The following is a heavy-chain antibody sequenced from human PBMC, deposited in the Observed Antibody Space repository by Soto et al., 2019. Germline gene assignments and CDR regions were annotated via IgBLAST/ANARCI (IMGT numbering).Heavy chain of an antibody. V-gene: IGHV3-30-3*01. CDR1: GFTFSSYA. J-gene: IGHJ4*02. D-gene: IGHD6-13*01. Sequence: PGGSLRLSCAASGFTFSSYAMHWVRQAPGKGLEWVAVISYDGNNKYYADSVKGRFTISRDNSKNTLYLQMNSLRAEDTAVYYCARDGAAGGHWIIYYLDYWCQGTLVTVSS. CDR3: ARDGAAGGHWIIYYLDY. CDR2: ISYDGNNK.